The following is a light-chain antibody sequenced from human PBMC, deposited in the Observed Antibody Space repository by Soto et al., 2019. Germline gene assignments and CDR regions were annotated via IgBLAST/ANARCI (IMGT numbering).Light chain of an antibody. Sequence: DIEMSQSPSTLSASVGDRGTLTCRASQSIGSWLACYQQTPGKSTKLLIYDATSLESGVPTRFRGSSSRNESTLTISSLQPDDVETYCRQENNSFTWTFGQGTKVDI. CDR3: QENNSFTWT. J-gene: IGKJ1*01. CDR1: QSIGSW. V-gene: IGKV1-5*01. CDR2: DAT.